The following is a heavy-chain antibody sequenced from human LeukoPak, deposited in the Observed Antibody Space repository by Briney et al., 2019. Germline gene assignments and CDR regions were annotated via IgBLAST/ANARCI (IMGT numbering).Heavy chain of an antibody. CDR2: IYYSGST. D-gene: IGHD3-10*01. CDR1: GGSISSSSYY. Sequence: SETLSLTCTVSGGSISSSSYYWGWIRQPPGKGLEWIGSIYYSGSTYYNPSLKSRVTMSVDTSKNQFSLKLSSVTAADTAVYYCAGRTTYGSGSYFPNDAFDIWGQGTMVTVSS. CDR3: AGRTTYGSGSYFPNDAFDI. J-gene: IGHJ3*02. V-gene: IGHV4-39*07.